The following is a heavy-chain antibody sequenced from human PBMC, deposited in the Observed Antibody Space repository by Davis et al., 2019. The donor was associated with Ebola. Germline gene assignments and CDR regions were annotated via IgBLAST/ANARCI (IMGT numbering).Heavy chain of an antibody. V-gene: IGHV1-2*06. CDR3: ARDRGIILLPSALTRWGFDP. D-gene: IGHD3-10*01. CDR1: GYTFTGHY. CDR2: LNPNSSAT. Sequence: AASVKVSCKASGYTFTGHYIHWVRQAPGRGLEWMGRLNPNSSATIYAQRFQGRVAMTRDTSISTAYMELRRLTSDDTAVYYCARDRGIILLPSALTRWGFDPWGQGTLVTVSP. J-gene: IGHJ5*02.